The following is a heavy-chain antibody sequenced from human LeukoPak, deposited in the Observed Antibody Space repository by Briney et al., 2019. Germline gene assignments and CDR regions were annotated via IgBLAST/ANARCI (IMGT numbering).Heavy chain of an antibody. V-gene: IGHV4-30-2*01. D-gene: IGHD3-10*01. Sequence: SETLSLTCAVSGGSISSGGYSWSWIRQPPGKGLEWIGYIYHSGSTYYNPSLKSRVTISVDRSKNQFSLKLSSVTAADTAVYYCARGITMVRGPSREYYFDYWGQGTLVTVSS. CDR2: IYHSGST. CDR3: ARGITMVRGPSREYYFDY. CDR1: GGSISSGGYS. J-gene: IGHJ4*02.